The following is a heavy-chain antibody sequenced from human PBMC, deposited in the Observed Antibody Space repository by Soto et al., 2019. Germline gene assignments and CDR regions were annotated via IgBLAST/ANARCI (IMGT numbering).Heavy chain of an antibody. Sequence: SVKVSCKASGGTFSSYAISWVRQAPGQGLEWMGGIIPIFGTANYAQKFQGRVTITADESTSTAYMELSSLRSEDTAVYYCARVGFQGNWFDPWGQGTLGTVSS. V-gene: IGHV1-69*13. CDR1: GGTFSSYA. J-gene: IGHJ5*02. CDR2: IIPIFGTA. CDR3: ARVGFQGNWFDP.